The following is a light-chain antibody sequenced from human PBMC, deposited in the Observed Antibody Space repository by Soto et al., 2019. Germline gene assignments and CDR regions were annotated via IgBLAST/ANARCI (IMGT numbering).Light chain of an antibody. J-gene: IGKJ5*01. Sequence: EIVMTQSPATLSGSPGERATLSCRASQNIHNHMSWFLQKPGQTPRLLIYDAIIRAPDVPARFSGSWSGTEVTLTINSLQSEDCAVYYGQQYDAWPLTFGGGTRLEI. V-gene: IGKV3-15*01. CDR1: QNIHNH. CDR2: DAI. CDR3: QQYDAWPLT.